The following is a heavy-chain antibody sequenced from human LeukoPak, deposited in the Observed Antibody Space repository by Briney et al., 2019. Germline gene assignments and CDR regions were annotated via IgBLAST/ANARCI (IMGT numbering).Heavy chain of an antibody. J-gene: IGHJ3*02. D-gene: IGHD1-26*01. CDR2: INHSGST. V-gene: IGHV4-34*01. Sequence: PSETLSLTCAVYGGSFSNYYWSWIRQPPGKGLEWIGEINHSGSTNYNPSLKSRVTISVDTSKNQFSLKLSSVTAADTAVYYCARDVEGATRDDAFDIWGQGTMVTVSS. CDR3: ARDVEGATRDDAFDI. CDR1: GGSFSNYY.